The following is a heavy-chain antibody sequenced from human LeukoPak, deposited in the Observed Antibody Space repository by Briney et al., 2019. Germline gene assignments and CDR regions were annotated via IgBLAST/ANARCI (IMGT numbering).Heavy chain of an antibody. CDR2: INHSGST. Sequence: PSETLSLTCAVYGGSFSGYYWSWIRQPPGKGLEWIGEINHSGSTNYNPSLKSRVTISVDTSKNQFSLKLSSVTAADTAVYYCARRGGDYELDYWGQGTLVTVSS. J-gene: IGHJ4*02. D-gene: IGHD4-17*01. V-gene: IGHV4-34*01. CDR3: ARRGGDYELDY. CDR1: GGSFSGYY.